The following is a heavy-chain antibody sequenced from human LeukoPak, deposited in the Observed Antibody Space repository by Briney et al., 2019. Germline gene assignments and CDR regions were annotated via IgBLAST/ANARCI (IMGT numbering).Heavy chain of an antibody. D-gene: IGHD3-22*01. V-gene: IGHV4-39*07. Sequence: PSETLSLTCSVSGASISSGSDYWGWIRQPPGKTLEWIGSIYSSGSTYYNPSLKSRVIISVDTSKNQFSLKLSSVTAADTAVYYCARARPFVLRVVVPTFDIWGQGTMVTVSS. CDR2: IYSSGST. CDR3: ARARPFVLRVVVPTFDI. CDR1: GASISSGSDY. J-gene: IGHJ3*02.